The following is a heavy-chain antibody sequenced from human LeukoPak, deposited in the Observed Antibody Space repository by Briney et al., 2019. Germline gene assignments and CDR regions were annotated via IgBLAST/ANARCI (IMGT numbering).Heavy chain of an antibody. CDR3: ARPLGTGAFGELS. D-gene: IGHD3-10*01. CDR1: GFTFSDYY. Sequence: GGSLRLSCAASGFTFSDYYMSWIRQAPGKGLEWVSYISSSSSYTNYADSVKGRFTISRDNAKNSLYLQMNSLIAEDTAVYYCARPLGTGAFGELSWGQGTLVTVSS. V-gene: IGHV3-11*06. J-gene: IGHJ5*02. CDR2: ISSSSSYT.